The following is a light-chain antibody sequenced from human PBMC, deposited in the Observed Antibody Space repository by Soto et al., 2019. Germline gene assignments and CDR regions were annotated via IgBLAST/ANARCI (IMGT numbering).Light chain of an antibody. CDR2: GAT. CDR1: RGIKNE. J-gene: IGKJ1*01. V-gene: IGKV1-17*01. Sequence: DIQMTQSPSSLSAFVGDRVTITCRASRGIKNELGWYQQKSGLAPKRLIFGATTLQSGVPSRFSSSASGTDFSLIISSLQPEDFATYYCLQYNHYPPTFGQGTKVDIK. CDR3: LQYNHYPPT.